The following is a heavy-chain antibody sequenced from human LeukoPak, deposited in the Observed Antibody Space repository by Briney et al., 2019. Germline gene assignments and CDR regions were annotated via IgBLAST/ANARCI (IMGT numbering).Heavy chain of an antibody. CDR1: RYTFTDYY. CDR2: INPSTGGT. CDR3: AKACVFATQCLYDDAFDI. D-gene: IGHD2-8*01. Sequence: ASVKVSCKASRYTFTDYYMNCVRQAPGQGLEWMGWINPSTGGTNCAQKFQGRVTMTWDTSISTAYMELSGLRSDDTAVYYCAKACVFATQCLYDDAFDIWGQGTLVAVSS. V-gene: IGHV1-2*02. J-gene: IGHJ3*02.